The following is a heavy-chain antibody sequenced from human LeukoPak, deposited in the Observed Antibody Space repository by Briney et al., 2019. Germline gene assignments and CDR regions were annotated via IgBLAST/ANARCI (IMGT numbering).Heavy chain of an antibody. CDR3: ALKSSLGIAVAPYYFDY. D-gene: IGHD6-19*01. Sequence: ASVKVSCKASGYTFTSYYMHWVRQAPGQGLEWMGIINPSGGSTSYAQKFQGRVTMTRDTSTSTVYMELSSLRAEDTAVYYCALKSSLGIAVAPYYFDYWGQGTLVTVSS. J-gene: IGHJ4*02. V-gene: IGHV1-46*01. CDR2: INPSGGST. CDR1: GYTFTSYY.